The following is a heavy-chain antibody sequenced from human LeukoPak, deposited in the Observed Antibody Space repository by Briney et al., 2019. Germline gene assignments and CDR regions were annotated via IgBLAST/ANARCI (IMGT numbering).Heavy chain of an antibody. CDR2: IYHSGST. J-gene: IGHJ4*02. V-gene: IGHV4-38-2*02. D-gene: IGHD1-26*01. Sequence: SETLSRTCTVSGYSISSGYYWGWIRQPPGKGLEWIGSIYHSGSTYYNPSLKSRVTISVDTSKNQISLKLSSVTAADTALYYCARVWTDSGSYYDDRGAFDYWGQGTLVTVSS. CDR3: ARVWTDSGSYYDDRGAFDY. CDR1: GYSISSGYY.